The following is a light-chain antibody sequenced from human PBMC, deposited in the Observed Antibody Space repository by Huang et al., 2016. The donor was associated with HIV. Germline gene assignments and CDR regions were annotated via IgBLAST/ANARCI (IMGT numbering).Light chain of an antibody. V-gene: IGKV2-28*01. CDR2: SGS. Sequence: DIVMIQSPLSLSVTPGEAASISCRSSQSLLHGNGYNYLEWYLHKPGQFPQLLIYSGSDRAPGVPARFSASGSGTDFSLTISSVEAEDIGIYYCMQSLQTPGTFGQGTRLDIK. J-gene: IGKJ5*01. CDR3: MQSLQTPGT. CDR1: QSLLHGNGYNY.